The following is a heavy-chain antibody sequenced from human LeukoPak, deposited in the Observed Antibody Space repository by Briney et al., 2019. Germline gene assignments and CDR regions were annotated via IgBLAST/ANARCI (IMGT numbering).Heavy chain of an antibody. CDR2: IYYSGST. CDR1: GGSISSYY. J-gene: IGHJ6*02. D-gene: IGHD5-24*01. CDR3: ARLSREMATMGLPYFDYYGMDV. V-gene: IGHV4-59*08. Sequence: NTSETLSLTCTVSGGSISSYYWSWIRQPPGKGLEWIGYIYYSGSTNYNPSLKSRVTISVDTSKNQFSLKLSSVTAADTAVYYCARLSREMATMGLPYFDYYGMDVWGQGTTVTVSS.